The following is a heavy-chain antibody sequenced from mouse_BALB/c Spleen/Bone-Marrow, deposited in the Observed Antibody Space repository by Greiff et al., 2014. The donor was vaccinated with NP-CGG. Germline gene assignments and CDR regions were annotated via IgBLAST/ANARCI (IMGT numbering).Heavy chain of an antibody. Sequence: EVQLQQSGGGLVQPGGSLKLSCAASGSTFSSYGMSWVRQTPDKRLELVATINSNGGSTYYPDSVKGRFTISRDNAKNTLYLQMSSLKSEDTAMYYCARDRGWLLRFAYWGQGTLVTVSA. CDR3: ARDRGWLLRFAY. J-gene: IGHJ3*01. CDR1: GSTFSSYG. D-gene: IGHD2-3*01. V-gene: IGHV5-6-3*01. CDR2: INSNGGST.